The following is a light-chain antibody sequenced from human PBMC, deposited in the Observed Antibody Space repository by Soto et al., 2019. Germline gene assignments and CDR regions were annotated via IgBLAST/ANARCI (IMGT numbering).Light chain of an antibody. J-gene: IGKJ2*01. Sequence: DIQMTQSPSSLSASVGDRVTITCQASQDISNYLNWYQQKPGKAPKLLIYDASNLETGVPSRFSGSGSGTDFTLTISSLQPEDFATYYCQQSYSSPPYTFGQGTKLEI. CDR2: DAS. CDR1: QDISNY. V-gene: IGKV1-39*01. CDR3: QQSYSSPPYT.